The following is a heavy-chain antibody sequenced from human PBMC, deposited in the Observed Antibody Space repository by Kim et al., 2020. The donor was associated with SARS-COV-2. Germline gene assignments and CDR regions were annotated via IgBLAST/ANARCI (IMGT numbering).Heavy chain of an antibody. Sequence: NTTYVQKLQGRVTMTTDTSTSTDYMELRSLRSDDTAVYYCARETSGDYDHWGQGTLVTVSS. CDR3: ARETSGDYDH. V-gene: IGHV1-18*01. J-gene: IGHJ5*02. D-gene: IGHD4-17*01. CDR2: NT.